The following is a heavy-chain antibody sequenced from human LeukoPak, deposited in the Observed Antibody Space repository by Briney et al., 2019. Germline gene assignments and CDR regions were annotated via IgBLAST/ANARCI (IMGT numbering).Heavy chain of an antibody. V-gene: IGHV3-30*04. D-gene: IGHD3-10*01. CDR2: ITYDGSNT. Sequence: GTSLRLSCTASGFIFSTYVFHWVRQAPGKGPEWMAFITYDGSNTYFADSVKGRFTLSRDNSKNALYLQMNSLRPADTAVYYCARPGGYAFDIWGQGTMVTVSS. J-gene: IGHJ3*02. CDR1: GFIFSTYV. CDR3: ARPGGYAFDI.